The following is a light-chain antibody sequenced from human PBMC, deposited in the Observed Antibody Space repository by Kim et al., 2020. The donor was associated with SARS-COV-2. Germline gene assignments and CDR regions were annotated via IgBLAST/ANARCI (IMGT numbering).Light chain of an antibody. CDR3: QQSNSTPPT. Sequence: ASVGDRVTITCRASQSISSYLDWYQQKPGKAPKLLIYAASTLQTGVPSRFSGSGSGTDFTLTISSLQPEDFATYYCQQSNSTPPTFGQGTRLEIK. CDR1: QSISSY. CDR2: AAS. J-gene: IGKJ5*01. V-gene: IGKV1-39*01.